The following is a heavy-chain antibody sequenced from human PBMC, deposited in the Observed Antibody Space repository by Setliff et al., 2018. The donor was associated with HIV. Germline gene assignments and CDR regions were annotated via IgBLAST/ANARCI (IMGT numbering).Heavy chain of an antibody. Sequence: SLRLSCAASGFTFSSYAMSWVRQAPGKGLEWVSLISGSSGSTYYADSVKGRFTISRDNSENTLYLQMNSLRAEDTAVYYCARYFDSTDYWGQGTLVTVSS. CDR2: ISGSSGST. V-gene: IGHV3-23*01. CDR1: GFTFSSYA. D-gene: IGHD3-9*01. CDR3: ARYFDSTDY. J-gene: IGHJ4*02.